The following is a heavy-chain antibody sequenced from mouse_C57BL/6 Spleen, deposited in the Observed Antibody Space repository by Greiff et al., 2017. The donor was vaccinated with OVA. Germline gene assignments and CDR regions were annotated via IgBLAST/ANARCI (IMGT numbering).Heavy chain of an antibody. D-gene: IGHD1-1*01. CDR3: ARPYYTVVATGAMDY. CDR2: INPNNGGT. J-gene: IGHJ4*01. Sequence: EVKLQQSGPELVKPGASVKISCKASGYTFTDYYMNWVKQSHGKSLEWIGDINPNNGGTSYNQKFKGKATLTVDKSSSTAYMELRSLTSEDSAVYYCARPYYTVVATGAMDYWGQGTSVTVSS. CDR1: GYTFTDYY. V-gene: IGHV1-26*01.